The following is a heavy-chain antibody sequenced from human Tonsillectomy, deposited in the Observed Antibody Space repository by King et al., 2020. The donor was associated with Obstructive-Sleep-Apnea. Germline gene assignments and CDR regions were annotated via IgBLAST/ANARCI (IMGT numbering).Heavy chain of an antibody. D-gene: IGHD1-14*01. Sequence: VQLVESGGGLVKPGGSLRLSCAASGFIFSNFGMNWVRQAPGKGLEWVSSITSSYTVHYADSVRGRFTISRDNAKNSLFLQMNSLRVEDTALYYCAKDHPQYNDSPGWFDPWGQGTLAT. V-gene: IGHV3-21*01. CDR2: ITSSYTV. CDR1: GFIFSNFG. J-gene: IGHJ5*01. CDR3: AKDHPQYNDSPGWFDP.